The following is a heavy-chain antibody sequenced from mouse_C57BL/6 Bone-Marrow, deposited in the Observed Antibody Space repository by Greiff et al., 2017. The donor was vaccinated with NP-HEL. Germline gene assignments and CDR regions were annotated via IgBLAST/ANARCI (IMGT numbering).Heavy chain of an antibody. CDR3: TTGGSSPYAMDY. V-gene: IGHV14-4*01. D-gene: IGHD1-1*01. Sequence: VQLQQSGAELVRPGASVKLSCTVSGFNIKDDYMHWVKQRPEQGLEWIGWIDPENGDTEYASKFQGKATITADTSSNTAYRQLSSLTSDDTAVYYCTTGGSSPYAMDYWGQGTSVTVSS. J-gene: IGHJ4*01. CDR1: GFNIKDDY. CDR2: IDPENGDT.